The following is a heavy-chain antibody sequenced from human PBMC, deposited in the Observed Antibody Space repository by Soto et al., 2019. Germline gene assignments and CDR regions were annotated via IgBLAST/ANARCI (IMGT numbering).Heavy chain of an antibody. Sequence: GASVKVSCKASGYTFTSHGFSWVRQAPGQGLEWMGWISAYNGNTNYTQKLQGRVTMTTDTSTSTAYMELRSLRSDDTAVYYCAREGSRPYYYYGMDVWGQGTTVTVSS. D-gene: IGHD1-26*01. V-gene: IGHV1-18*01. J-gene: IGHJ6*02. CDR1: GYTFTSHG. CDR2: ISAYNGNT. CDR3: AREGSRPYYYYGMDV.